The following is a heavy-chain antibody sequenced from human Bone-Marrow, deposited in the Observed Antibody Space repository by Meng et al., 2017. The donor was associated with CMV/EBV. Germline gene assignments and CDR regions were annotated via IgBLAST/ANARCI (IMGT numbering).Heavy chain of an antibody. CDR3: GCCSSTSLSRGGDYFDY. CDR1: GYSISSGYY. Sequence: SETLSLTCTVSGYSISSGYYWGWIRQPPGKGLEWIGSIYHSGSTYYNPSLKSRVTISVDTSKNQFSLKLSSVTAADTAVYYCGCCSSTSLSRGGDYFDYWGQGKLVNVDS. D-gene: IGHD2-2*01. J-gene: IGHJ4*02. V-gene: IGHV4-38-2*02. CDR2: IYHSGST.